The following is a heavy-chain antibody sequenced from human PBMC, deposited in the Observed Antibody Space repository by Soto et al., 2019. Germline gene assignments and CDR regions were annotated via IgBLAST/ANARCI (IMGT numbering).Heavy chain of an antibody. CDR1: GFTVSSQG. V-gene: IGHV3-23*01. D-gene: IGHD3-9*01. CDR2: VSNSCGTR. CDR3: ANDWVFTGGHSATDC. Sequence: PGGSLRLSCAASGFTVSSQGMSWGRQGPGKGLELVSSVSNSCGTRYYADLVKGRFTIFRDNSKNTLDLQTNSLTDTATAVYYRANDWVFTGGHSATDCWGQGTTVTVSS. J-gene: IGHJ4*02.